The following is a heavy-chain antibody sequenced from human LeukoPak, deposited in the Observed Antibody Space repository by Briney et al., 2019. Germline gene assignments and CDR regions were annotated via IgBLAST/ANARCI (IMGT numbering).Heavy chain of an antibody. J-gene: IGHJ6*03. D-gene: IGHD1-14*01. V-gene: IGHV1-18*01. CDR1: GYTFTSYG. CDR3: ARETGSNGNVDYYYYYMDV. Sequence: VASVKVSCKASGYTFTSYGISWVRQAPGQGLEWMGWISAYNGNTNYAQKLQGRVTMTTDTSTSTAYMELRSLRSDDTAVYYCARETGSNGNVDYYYYYMDVWGKGTTVTVSS. CDR2: ISAYNGNT.